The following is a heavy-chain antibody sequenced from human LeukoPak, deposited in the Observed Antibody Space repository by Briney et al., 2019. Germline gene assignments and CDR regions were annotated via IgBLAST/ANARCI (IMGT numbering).Heavy chain of an antibody. CDR2: IYHSGST. J-gene: IGHJ4*02. D-gene: IGHD3-22*01. Sequence: PSETLSLTCTVSGYSISSGYYWGWIRQPPGKGLEWIANIYHSGSTYYNPSLQSRVTMSVDTSKNQFSLKLSSVTAADTAVYYCARDTHFYHSNDYHYWGRGTLVTVSS. CDR3: ARDTHFYHSNDYHY. V-gene: IGHV4-38-2*02. CDR1: GYSISSGYY.